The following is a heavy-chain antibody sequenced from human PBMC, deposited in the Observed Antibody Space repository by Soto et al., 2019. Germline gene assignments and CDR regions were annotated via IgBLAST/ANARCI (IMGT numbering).Heavy chain of an antibody. CDR3: ATRRDGYNY. V-gene: IGHV3-21*01. CDR2: ISSSSSYI. J-gene: IGHJ4*02. CDR1: GFTFSSYS. D-gene: IGHD5-12*01. Sequence: EVQLVESGGGLVKPGGSLRLSCAASGFTFSSYSMNWVRQAPGKGLEWAASISSSSSYIYYADSVKGRFTISRDNAKNSLYLQMNSLRAEDTAVYYCATRRDGYNYWGQGTLVTVSS.